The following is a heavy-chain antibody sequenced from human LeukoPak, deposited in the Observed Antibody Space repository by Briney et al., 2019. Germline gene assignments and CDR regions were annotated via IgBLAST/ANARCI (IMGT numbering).Heavy chain of an antibody. Sequence: SETLSLTCAVYGGAFSGYYWSWIRQPPGKGLEWIGEINHSGSTNYNPSLKSRVTISVDTSKNQFSLKLSSVTAADTAVYYCASHRYYYDSSGHLPLDYGMDVWGQGTTVTVSS. J-gene: IGHJ6*02. CDR3: ASHRYYYDSSGHLPLDYGMDV. V-gene: IGHV4-34*01. CDR1: GGAFSGYY. D-gene: IGHD3-22*01. CDR2: INHSGST.